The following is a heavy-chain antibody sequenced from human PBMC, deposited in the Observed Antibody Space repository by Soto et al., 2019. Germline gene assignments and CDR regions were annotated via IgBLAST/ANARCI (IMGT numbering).Heavy chain of an antibody. D-gene: IGHD5-18*01. V-gene: IGHV3-30*03. CDR2: ISYDGSNK. Sequence: GGSLRLSCAASGFTFSSYGMHWVRQAPGKGLEWVAVISYDGSNKYYADSVKGRFTISRDNSKNTLYLQMNSLRAEDTAVYYCARDSYDDNDAFDIWGQGTMVTVSS. CDR1: GFTFSSYG. CDR3: ARDSYDDNDAFDI. J-gene: IGHJ3*02.